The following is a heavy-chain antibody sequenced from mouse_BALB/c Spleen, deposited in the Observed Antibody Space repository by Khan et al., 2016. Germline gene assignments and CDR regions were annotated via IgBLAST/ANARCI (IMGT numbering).Heavy chain of an antibody. D-gene: IGHD2-1*01. V-gene: IGHV2-5*01. CDR3: AKEEGNYVMNY. CDR2: IWRGEST. CDR1: GFSLTSYG. Sequence: VQLQESGPGLVQPSQSLSINCTVSGFSLTSYGVHWIRQSPGKGLEWLGVIWRGESTDYSAAFMSRLSITRDNSKSQVFFKMSSLQTDDTAIYFCAKEEGNYVMNYWGQGTSVTVSS. J-gene: IGHJ4*01.